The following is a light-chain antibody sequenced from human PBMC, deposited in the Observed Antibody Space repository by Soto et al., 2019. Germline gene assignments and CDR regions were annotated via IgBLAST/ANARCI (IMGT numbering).Light chain of an antibody. J-gene: IGKJ1*01. Sequence: EIVMTQSLATLSVSPGERATLSCRASQSVGSNLAWYQQKPGQAPRLLIYGTSTRATGIPGSFSGSGSGTEFTLSISSLQSEDFAVYYCQQYNRWPRTFGQGTKV. CDR1: QSVGSN. V-gene: IGKV3-15*01. CDR2: GTS. CDR3: QQYNRWPRT.